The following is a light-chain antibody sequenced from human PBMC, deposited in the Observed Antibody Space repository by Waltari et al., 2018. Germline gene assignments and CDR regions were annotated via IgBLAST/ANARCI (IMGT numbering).Light chain of an antibody. J-gene: IGLJ2*01. V-gene: IGLV2-8*01. CDR2: EVS. CDR1: SSDVGASDY. Sequence: QSALTQPPSASGSPGQSATISCTGTSSDVGASDYVSWYQHPPGNAPKLLISEVSKRPSGVPDPFSGSRSGNTASLTVSGLQAEDEADYYCSSYAGSNNLVFGGGTKLTVL. CDR3: SSYAGSNNLV.